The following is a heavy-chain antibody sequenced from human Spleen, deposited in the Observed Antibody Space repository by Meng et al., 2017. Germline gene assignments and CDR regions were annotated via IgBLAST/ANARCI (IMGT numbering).Heavy chain of an antibody. V-gene: IGHV3-33*01. CDR1: GFTFYSYG. CDR2: ITSDGSNK. D-gene: IGHD5-12*01. Sequence: GESLKISCTTSGFTFYSYGMHWVRQAPGKGLEWVALITSDGSNKYYADSVKGRFTISRDNSKNTLYLKINSLRAEDTAVYFCARDGPHYDVDYWGQGTLVTVSS. CDR3: ARDGPHYDVDY. J-gene: IGHJ4*02.